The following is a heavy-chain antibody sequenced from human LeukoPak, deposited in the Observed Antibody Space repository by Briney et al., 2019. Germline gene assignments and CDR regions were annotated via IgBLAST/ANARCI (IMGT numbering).Heavy chain of an antibody. J-gene: IGHJ4*02. CDR3: ARDKLGRGVITATIDY. D-gene: IGHD3-10*01. CDR2: IWYDGSNK. V-gene: IGHV3-33*01. Sequence: GRSLRLSCAASGFTFSSYGMHWVRQAPGKGLEWVAVIWYDGSNKYYADSVKGQFTISRDNSKNTLYLQMNSLRAEDTAVYYCARDKLGRGVITATIDYWGQGTLVTVSS. CDR1: GFTFSSYG.